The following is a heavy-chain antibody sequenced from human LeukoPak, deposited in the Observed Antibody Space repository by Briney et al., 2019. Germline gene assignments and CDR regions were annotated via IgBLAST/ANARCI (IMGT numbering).Heavy chain of an antibody. CDR1: GGSFSGYY. Sequence: SETLSLTCTVYGGSFSGYYWSWIRQPPGKGLEWIGEINHSGSTNYNPSLKSRVTISVDTSKNQFSLKLSSVTAADTAVYYCARGEQLPVFDYWGQGTLVTVSS. V-gene: IGHV4-34*01. J-gene: IGHJ4*02. D-gene: IGHD5-24*01. CDR3: ARGEQLPVFDY. CDR2: INHSGST.